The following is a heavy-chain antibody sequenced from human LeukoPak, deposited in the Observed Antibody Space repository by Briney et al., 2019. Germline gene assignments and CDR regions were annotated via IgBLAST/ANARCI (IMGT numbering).Heavy chain of an antibody. D-gene: IGHD6-6*01. CDR1: GYTFSVYF. CDR2: IYPSGGRT. V-gene: IGHV1-46*01. J-gene: IGHJ3*02. Sequence: ASVKVSCKASGYTFSVYFINWVRQAPGQGLEWIGIIYPSGGRTNYAQQFQGRVTMPRDMSTSTVYMELSSLRSDDTAVYYCASRTRPDVGAFDIWGQGTMVTVSS. CDR3: ASRTRPDVGAFDI.